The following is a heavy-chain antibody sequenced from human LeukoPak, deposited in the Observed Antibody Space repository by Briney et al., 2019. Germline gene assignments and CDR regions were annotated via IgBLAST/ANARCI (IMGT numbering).Heavy chain of an antibody. D-gene: IGHD7-27*01. CDR3: ARVWGPSYYYYMDV. Sequence: PSETLSLTCTVSGGSISSSSYYWGWIRQPPGKGLEWIGSIYYSGSTYYNPSLKSRVTISVDTSKNQFSLKLSSVTAADTAVYYCARVWGPSYYYYMDVWGKGTTVTVSS. V-gene: IGHV4-39*07. J-gene: IGHJ6*03. CDR2: IYYSGST. CDR1: GGSISSSSYY.